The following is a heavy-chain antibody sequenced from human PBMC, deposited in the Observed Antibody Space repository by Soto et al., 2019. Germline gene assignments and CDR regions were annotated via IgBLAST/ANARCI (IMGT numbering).Heavy chain of an antibody. V-gene: IGHV4-4*02. CDR3: ASRYSYSWDSYFNY. Sequence: QVQLQESGPGLVKPSGTLSLTCAVSGDSISSNNLWNWVRQSPGKGLEWIGEIYHSGSTYYNPSLKSRVTISIDMSKSQFSLKLSSVTAADTAVYYCASRYSYSWDSYFNYWGQGTLVTVSS. D-gene: IGHD6-13*01. J-gene: IGHJ4*02. CDR2: IYHSGST. CDR1: GDSISSNNL.